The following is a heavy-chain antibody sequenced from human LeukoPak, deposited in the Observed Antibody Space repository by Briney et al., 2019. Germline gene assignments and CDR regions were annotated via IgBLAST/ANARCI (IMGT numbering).Heavy chain of an antibody. CDR3: ARGQRAIGYCSSTSCSFGMDV. Sequence: GGSLRLSCAASGFTFSSYWMSWVRQAPEKGLEWVANIKQDGSEKYYVDSVKGRFTISRDNAKNSLYLQMNSLRAEDTAVYYCARGQRAIGYCSSTSCSFGMDVWGKGTTVTVSS. CDR1: GFTFSSYW. CDR2: IKQDGSEK. V-gene: IGHV3-7*03. D-gene: IGHD2-2*01. J-gene: IGHJ6*04.